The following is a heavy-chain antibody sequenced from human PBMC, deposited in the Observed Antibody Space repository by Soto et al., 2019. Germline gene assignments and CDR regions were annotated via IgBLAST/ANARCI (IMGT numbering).Heavy chain of an antibody. D-gene: IGHD3-22*01. Sequence: LRLSCAASGFTFSSYAMSWVRQAPGKGLEWVSAISGSGGSTYYADSAKGRFTISRDNSKNTLYLQMNSLRAEDTAVYYCAKDVGSMIVVVITYFDYWGQGTLVTVSS. J-gene: IGHJ4*02. CDR2: ISGSGGST. CDR3: AKDVGSMIVVVITYFDY. CDR1: GFTFSSYA. V-gene: IGHV3-23*01.